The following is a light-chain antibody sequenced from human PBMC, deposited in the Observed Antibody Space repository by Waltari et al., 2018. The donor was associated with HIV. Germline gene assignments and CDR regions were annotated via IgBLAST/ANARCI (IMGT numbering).Light chain of an antibody. CDR2: RAT. Sequence: DIHMTQSPPTLPASIGDRANITCRASQTVGDWLAWYQQKPGEAPTLLIYRATTVENGVPSRFSGSASGTDFTLAIDSLHPDDFATYYCHQYSNYLGSFGQGTRVQLK. V-gene: IGKV1-5*03. CDR3: HQYSNYLGS. CDR1: QTVGDW. J-gene: IGKJ1*01.